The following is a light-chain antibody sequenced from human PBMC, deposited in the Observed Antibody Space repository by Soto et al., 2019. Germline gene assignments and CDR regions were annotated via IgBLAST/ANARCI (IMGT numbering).Light chain of an antibody. CDR2: TDD. CDR3: AAWDDSLNGPV. CDR1: TSNVGSDY. Sequence: QSVLTQPPSASGTPGQRVTISCSGSTSNVGSDYVYWFQQLPGTAPKLLIYTDDQRPSGVSDRFSGSKSGTSASLAISGLQSEDEADYFCAAWDDSLNGPVFGGGTKLTVL. V-gene: IGLV1-44*01. J-gene: IGLJ3*02.